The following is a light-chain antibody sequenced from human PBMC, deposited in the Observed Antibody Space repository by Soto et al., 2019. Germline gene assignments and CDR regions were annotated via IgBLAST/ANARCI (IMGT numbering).Light chain of an antibody. Sequence: DIQMTQSPSSLSASLGDRVTITFRASQSIGKHLNWYQQKPGKAPNFLIYAASTLQTGVPSRFSGSGSGTDFTLTVNSLQPEDFATYYCQQGYTSAITFGQGTRLEIK. CDR3: QQGYTSAIT. CDR2: AAS. J-gene: IGKJ5*01. CDR1: QSIGKH. V-gene: IGKV1-39*01.